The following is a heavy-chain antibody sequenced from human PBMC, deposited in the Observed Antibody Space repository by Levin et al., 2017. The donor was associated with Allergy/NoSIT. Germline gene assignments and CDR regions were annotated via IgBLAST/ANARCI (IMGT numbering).Heavy chain of an antibody. D-gene: IGHD2-21*02. CDR1: GFTFSGYA. J-gene: IGHJ4*02. Sequence: GGSLRLSCAASGFTFSGYAMSWVRQAPGKGLEWVSAISGSGGSTYYADSVKGRFTISRDNSKNTLYLQMSSLRAEDTAVYYCAKETYCGGDCYSTPDYWGQGTLVTVSS. CDR2: ISGSGGST. V-gene: IGHV3-23*01. CDR3: AKETYCGGDCYSTPDY.